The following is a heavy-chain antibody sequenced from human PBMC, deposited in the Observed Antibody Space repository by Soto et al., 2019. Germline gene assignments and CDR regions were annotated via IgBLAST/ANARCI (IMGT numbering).Heavy chain of an antibody. J-gene: IGHJ4*02. CDR3: ARAQKCSSWYDY. CDR1: GFTFSSYY. V-gene: IGHV3-13*01. Sequence: PGGSLRLACAASGFTFSSYYMHWVRQPTGKGLEWVSAIGTAGDTYYPGSVKGRFTISRENAKNSLYVQMNSLRAGDTAVYYCARAQKCSSWYDYWGQGTLVTVSS. CDR2: IGTAGDT. D-gene: IGHD6-13*01.